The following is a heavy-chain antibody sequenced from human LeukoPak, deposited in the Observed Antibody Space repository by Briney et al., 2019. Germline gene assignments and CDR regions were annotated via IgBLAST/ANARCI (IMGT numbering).Heavy chain of an antibody. CDR3: ARDIEACGGGCYWSFDP. J-gene: IGHJ5*02. D-gene: IGHD2-15*01. Sequence: PSETLSLTCTVSGGSISSYYWSWIRQPAGRGLEWIGRIYTSGSTNYNPSLKSRVTMSVDTSKNQFSRKLSSVTAADTAVYYCARDIEACGGGCYWSFDPWGQGTLVTVSS. V-gene: IGHV4-4*07. CDR1: GGSISSYY. CDR2: IYTSGST.